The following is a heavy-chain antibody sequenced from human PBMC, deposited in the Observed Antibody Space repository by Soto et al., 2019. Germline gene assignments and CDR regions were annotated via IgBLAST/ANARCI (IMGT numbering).Heavy chain of an antibody. Sequence: QVQLQESGPGLVKPSETLSLTCTVSGGPITTTIWWAWVRLPPGKGLEWIGELHHDGTTNYNPSLDSRINMSLDKSNNHFSLKLTSVTAADTAIYYCATQTISYTWGVWGRGTTVTVSS. CDR1: GGPITTTIW. CDR2: LHHDGTT. V-gene: IGHV4-4*02. J-gene: IGHJ6*02. D-gene: IGHD3-9*01. CDR3: ATQTISYTWGV.